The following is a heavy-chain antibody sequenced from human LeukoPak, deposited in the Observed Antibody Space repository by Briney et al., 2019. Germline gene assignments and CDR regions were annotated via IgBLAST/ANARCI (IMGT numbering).Heavy chain of an antibody. CDR3: ARGILRGEIPN. CDR2: LYYGGST. Sequence: SETLSLTCTLSGGSMDATSYYWGWIRQSPGKGLEYIGSLYYGGSTYYNPSLKSRVTISGNTSKNQFSLELTSVTAADTAVYFCARGILRGEIPNWGQGTLVTVSS. V-gene: IGHV4-39*01. J-gene: IGHJ4*02. CDR1: GGSMDATSYY. D-gene: IGHD2-21*01.